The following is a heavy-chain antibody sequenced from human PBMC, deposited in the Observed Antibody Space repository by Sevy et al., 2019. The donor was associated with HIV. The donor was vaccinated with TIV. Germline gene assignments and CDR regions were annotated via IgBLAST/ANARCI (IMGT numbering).Heavy chain of an antibody. CDR3: ATTKDYYDSSGYPLDS. Sequence: ASVKVSCKVSGYTLTKLSMHWERQTPGKGLEWMTTFDPEDGDPEDGKTIYAQKFLGRVTMTEDTSTDTAYMELSSMRSDDTAGYYCATTKDYYDSSGYPLDSWGQGTLVTVSS. D-gene: IGHD3-22*01. CDR1: GYTLTKLS. CDR2: FDPEDGDPEDGKT. J-gene: IGHJ4*02. V-gene: IGHV1-24*01.